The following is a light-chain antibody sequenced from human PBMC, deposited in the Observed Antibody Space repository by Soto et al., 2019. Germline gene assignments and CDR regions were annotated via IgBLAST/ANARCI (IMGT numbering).Light chain of an antibody. CDR2: GAS. CDR1: QSVNTN. Sequence: EIVLTQSPGTLSLSPGERATLSCRASQSVNTNLAWYQQKPGQAPRLLISGASSRATGIPDRFSGSGSGTDFTLTISRLEPEDFALYYCQQYGHSPITFGQGTRLENK. J-gene: IGKJ5*01. CDR3: QQYGHSPIT. V-gene: IGKV3-20*01.